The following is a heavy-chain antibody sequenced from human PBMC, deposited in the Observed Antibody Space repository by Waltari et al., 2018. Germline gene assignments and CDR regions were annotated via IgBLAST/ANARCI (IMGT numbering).Heavy chain of an antibody. V-gene: IGHV4-4*07. D-gene: IGHD1-1*01. Sequence: QVQLQESGPGLVKPSETLSLTCTVSGGSINSYYWSWIRQPAGKGLEWIGRIYTSGSTNYNPSLKSRVTMSVDTSKNQFSLKLSSVTAADTAVYYCARVLQVARFNFYYMDVWGKGTTVTVSS. CDR3: ARVLQVARFNFYYMDV. CDR1: GGSINSYY. CDR2: IYTSGST. J-gene: IGHJ6*03.